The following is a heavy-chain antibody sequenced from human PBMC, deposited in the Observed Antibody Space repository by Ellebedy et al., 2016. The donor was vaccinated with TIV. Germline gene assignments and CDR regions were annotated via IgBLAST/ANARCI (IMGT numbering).Heavy chain of an antibody. J-gene: IGHJ4*02. D-gene: IGHD1-26*01. CDR1: GYPFTNYY. CDR3: ARGVGSYFSY. V-gene: IGHV1-18*04. CDR2: ISDYSGHT. Sequence: AASVKVSCKASGYPFTNYYMHWVRQPPGQGLEWMGWISDYSGHTKYAQKFQDRVTMTADTSTGTAYMELGSLRSDDTAVFYCARGVGSYFSYWGQGTLVTVSS.